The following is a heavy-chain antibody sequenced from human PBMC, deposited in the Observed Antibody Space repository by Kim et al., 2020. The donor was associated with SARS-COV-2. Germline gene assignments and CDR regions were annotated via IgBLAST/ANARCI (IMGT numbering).Heavy chain of an antibody. CDR1: GYSFINNG. V-gene: IGHV1-18*01. CDR2: ISIFNGNT. CDR3: ATVIGAGFYYGSGSHHDY. Sequence: ASGKVSCKASGYSFINNGISWVRQAPGQGLDWMGWISIFNGNTNHAQKLQGRDTMTTDTSTSTAYMELRSLRSDDTAVYYCATVIGAGFYYGSGSHHDYLGQGTLGTLSS. J-gene: IGHJ4*02. D-gene: IGHD3-10*01.